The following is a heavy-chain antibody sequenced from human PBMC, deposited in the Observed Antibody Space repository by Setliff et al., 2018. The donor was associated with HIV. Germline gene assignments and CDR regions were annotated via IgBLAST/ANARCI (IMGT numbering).Heavy chain of an antibody. V-gene: IGHV4-31*01. D-gene: IGHD2-21*02. J-gene: IGHJ4*02. CDR3: ARGGAFCGRDSCYYLDY. CDR2: IYYSGSA. CDR1: GDSIDRSNFF. Sequence: SETLSLTCTVSGDSIDRSNFFWTWIRQHPGKGLEWTGYIYYSGSATYNPSPKSQASISVDTSRNEFSLKLSSVTAADTAVYFCARGGAFCGRDSCYYLDYWGQGNPVTVSS.